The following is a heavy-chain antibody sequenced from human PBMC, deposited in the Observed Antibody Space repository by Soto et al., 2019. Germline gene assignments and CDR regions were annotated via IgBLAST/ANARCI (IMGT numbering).Heavy chain of an antibody. Sequence: GGSLRLSCAASGFIFNSDWLHWVRQPPGKGLEWVSRINTDGTGTSYADSVTGRFTISRDNSKNTLYLQMNSLRAEDTAVYYCAKVTNTMIVVVTWGQGTLVTVSS. CDR1: GFIFNSDW. V-gene: IGHV3-74*01. CDR2: INTDGTGT. J-gene: IGHJ5*02. D-gene: IGHD3-22*01. CDR3: AKVTNTMIVVVT.